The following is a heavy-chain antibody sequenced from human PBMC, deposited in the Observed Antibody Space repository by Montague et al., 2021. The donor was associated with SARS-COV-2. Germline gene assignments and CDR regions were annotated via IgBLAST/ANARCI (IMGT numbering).Heavy chain of an antibody. CDR1: GDSISSGRYF. D-gene: IGHD1-26*01. CDR2: ISFSGSS. J-gene: IGHJ4*02. Sequence: SETLSLTCTVSGDSISSGRYFWGWRRQPPGKGLDWSGSISFSGSSYYNPSLRSRVTISVDTSKNQLSLKLSAVTAADTAVYYCARANSGRWYYFDYWGQGTLVTASS. V-gene: IGHV4-39*01. CDR3: ARANSGRWYYFDY.